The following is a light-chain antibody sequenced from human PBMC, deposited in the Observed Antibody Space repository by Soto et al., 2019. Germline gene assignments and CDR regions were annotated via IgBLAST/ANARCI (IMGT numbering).Light chain of an antibody. J-gene: IGKJ1*01. CDR2: DAS. Sequence: DIQMTQSPSTLSASVGDRVTITCRASQSISDWLAWFQQKPGKAPKVLIYDASTLESGVPSRFSGSGSGTEFTLTISSLQPGDSATYYCQQHNSSPWTFGQGTKVDIK. V-gene: IGKV1-5*01. CDR3: QQHNSSPWT. CDR1: QSISDW.